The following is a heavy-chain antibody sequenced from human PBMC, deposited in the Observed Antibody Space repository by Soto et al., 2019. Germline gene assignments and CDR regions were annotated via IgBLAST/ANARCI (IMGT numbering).Heavy chain of an antibody. CDR1: GFTFSRFA. Sequence: PGGSLRLSCAAPGFTFSRFALRWVRQSPGKGLEWVEAISGSGDGTDYADSVKGGFTISRDNAKNTLDLQMNSRRAEGTAVYFCAGPGYSSQDYWGQGALVTVSS. CDR3: AGPGYSSQDY. CDR2: ISGSGDGT. V-gene: IGHV3-23*01. J-gene: IGHJ4*02. D-gene: IGHD5-18*01.